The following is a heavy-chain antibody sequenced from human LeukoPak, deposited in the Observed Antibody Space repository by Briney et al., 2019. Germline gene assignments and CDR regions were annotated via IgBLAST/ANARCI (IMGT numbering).Heavy chain of an antibody. CDR2: FYPEDGET. D-gene: IGHD3-22*01. Sequence: GASVKVSCKVSGYTLTELSMHWVRQAPGRGREWMGGFYPEDGETIYAQKFQGRVTMTEDTSTDTAYMELSSLRSEDTAVYYCATDKSYDSSGYYLLRFNGMDVWGQGTTVTVPS. J-gene: IGHJ6*02. V-gene: IGHV1-24*01. CDR1: GYTLTELS. CDR3: ATDKSYDSSGYYLLRFNGMDV.